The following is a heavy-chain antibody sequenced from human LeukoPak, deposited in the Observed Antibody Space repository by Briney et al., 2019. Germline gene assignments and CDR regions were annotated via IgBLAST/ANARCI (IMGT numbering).Heavy chain of an antibody. J-gene: IGHJ6*01. V-gene: IGHV3-48*03. D-gene: IGHD3-22*01. CDR3: AEIGITMSAGV. Sequence: GGALRLSCAASGFTFSSYEMNWVRQAPGKGVEGVSHISSSGSPIYYAASVQGRFTISRDNAKNSLYLQMTSLRAEVPAVYYCAEIGITMSAGVSGKGTPVSISS. CDR2: ISSSGSPI. CDR1: GFTFSSYE.